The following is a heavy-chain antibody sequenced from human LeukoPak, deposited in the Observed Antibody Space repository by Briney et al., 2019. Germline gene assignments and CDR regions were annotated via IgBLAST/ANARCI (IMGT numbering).Heavy chain of an antibody. J-gene: IGHJ5*02. Sequence: SETLSLTCAVSGYSLSSGYYWGWLRQPPGEGLEWIGSIYHSGSTYYNPSLKSRVTISVDTSKNQFSLKLSSVTAADTAVYYCARLFARNWFDPWGQGTLLTVSS. CDR1: GYSLSSGYY. CDR2: IYHSGST. D-gene: IGHD3-16*01. V-gene: IGHV4-38-2*01. CDR3: ARLFARNWFDP.